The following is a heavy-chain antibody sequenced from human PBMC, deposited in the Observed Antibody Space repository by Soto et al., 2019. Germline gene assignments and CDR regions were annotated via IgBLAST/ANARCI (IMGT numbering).Heavy chain of an antibody. V-gene: IGHV3-30*18. CDR2: ISYDGSNK. J-gene: IGHJ4*02. D-gene: IGHD3-22*01. CDR1: GFTFSSYG. CDR3: AKYYYDSSGPIDY. Sequence: PGGSLRLSCAASGFTFSSYGMHWVRQAPGKGLEWVAVISYDGSNKYYADSVKGRFTISRDNSKNTLYLQMNSLRAEDTAVYYCAKYYYDSSGPIDYWGQGTLVTVSS.